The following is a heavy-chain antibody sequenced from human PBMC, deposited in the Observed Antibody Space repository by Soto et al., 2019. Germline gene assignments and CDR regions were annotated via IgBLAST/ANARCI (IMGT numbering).Heavy chain of an antibody. CDR3: AKDPALCSSTSCYEFSD. Sequence: GGSLRLSCAASGFTFSSYAMSWVRQAPGKGLEWVSAISGSGGSTYYADSVKGRFTISRDNSKNTLYLQMNSLRAEDTAVYYCAKDPALCSSTSCYEFSDWSQGTLVTVSS. CDR2: ISGSGGST. V-gene: IGHV3-23*01. J-gene: IGHJ4*02. CDR1: GFTFSSYA. D-gene: IGHD2-2*01.